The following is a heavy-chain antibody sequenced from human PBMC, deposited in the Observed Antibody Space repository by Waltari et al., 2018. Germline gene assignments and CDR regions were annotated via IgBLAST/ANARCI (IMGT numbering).Heavy chain of an antibody. CDR2: INPRGGST. CDR1: GYTFTRYY. Sequence: QVQLVQSGAEVKKPGASVKVSCKASGYTFTRYYMHWVRQAPGQGLEWMGIINPRGGSTSYAQKVQGRVTMTRDTSTSTVYMELSSLRSEDTAVYYCAREGTTGVPADYWGQGTLVTVSS. CDR3: AREGTTGVPADY. V-gene: IGHV1-46*01. J-gene: IGHJ4*02. D-gene: IGHD4-17*01.